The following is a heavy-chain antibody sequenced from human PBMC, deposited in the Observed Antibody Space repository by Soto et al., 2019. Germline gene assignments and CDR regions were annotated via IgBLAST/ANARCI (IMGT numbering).Heavy chain of an antibody. CDR2: IGGSGGSA. Sequence: AGGSLRLSCAASGFTFSSYAMGWVRQAPGKGLDWVSAIGGSGGSAYYADSVKGRFTISRDNSKNTLYLQMNSLRAEDTAVYYCARDPGGYSYGAYYFDYWGQGVLVTVSS. CDR3: ARDPGGYSYGAYYFDY. J-gene: IGHJ4*02. D-gene: IGHD5-18*01. V-gene: IGHV3-23*01. CDR1: GFTFSSYA.